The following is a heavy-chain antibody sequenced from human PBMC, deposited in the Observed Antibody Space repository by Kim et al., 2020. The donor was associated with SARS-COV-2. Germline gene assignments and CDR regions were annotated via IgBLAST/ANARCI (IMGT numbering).Heavy chain of an antibody. CDR2: ISSKTNYYAT. CDR3: ARGPPYSGGYWDAFDI. CDR1: GVSFSDSA. Sequence: GGSLRLSCAASGVSFSDSAIHWVRQASGKGLEWVGRISSKTNYYATVYAASVEGRFTISRDDSKNTADLLRNSLETGDTAIYFCARGPPYSGGYWDAFDIWGEGRMGTVSS. V-gene: IGHV3-73*01. D-gene: IGHD1-26*01. J-gene: IGHJ3*02.